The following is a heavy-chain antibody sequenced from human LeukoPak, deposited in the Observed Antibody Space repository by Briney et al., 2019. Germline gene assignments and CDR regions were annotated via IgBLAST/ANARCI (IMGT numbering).Heavy chain of an antibody. CDR2: IHYTWNA. J-gene: IGHJ6*02. Sequence: SETLSLTCSVSGGSIGSYHWSWIRQTPGKGLEWIGHIHYTWNAKYNPSLKSRVTISLDRSNNQFSLRLSSVTAADSAVYYCARVASKGGMDVWGQGTTVTVS. CDR1: GGSIGSYH. V-gene: IGHV4-59*01. CDR3: ARVASKGGMDV.